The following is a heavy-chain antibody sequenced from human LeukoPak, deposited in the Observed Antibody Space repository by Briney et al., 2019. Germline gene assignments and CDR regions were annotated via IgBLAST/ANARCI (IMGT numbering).Heavy chain of an antibody. J-gene: IGHJ4*02. CDR2: ITSNGGTT. D-gene: IGHD1-20*01. Sequence: PGRSLRLSCAASGFTFSSYAMHWLRQAPGKGLEYVSSITSNGGTTYYADSVKGRFTISRDNSKNTLYLQMGSLRAEDMAVYYCARDLTGTGDYWGQGTLVTVSS. CDR3: ARDLTGTGDY. V-gene: IGHV3-64*02. CDR1: GFTFSSYA.